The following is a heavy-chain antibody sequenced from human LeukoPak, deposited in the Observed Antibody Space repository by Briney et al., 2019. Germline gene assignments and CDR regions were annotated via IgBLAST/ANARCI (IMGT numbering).Heavy chain of an antibody. CDR1: GYTFTSYY. CDR3: ARGPGAIYDYVWGSYRSTYLPDY. V-gene: IGHV1-46*01. CDR2: INPSGGST. D-gene: IGHD3-16*02. Sequence: ASVKVSCKASGYTFTSYYMHWVRQAPGQGLEWMGIINPSGGSTSYAQKFQGRVTMTRNTSISTAYMELSSLRSEDTAVYYCARGPGAIYDYVWGSYRSTYLPDYWGQGTLVTVSS. J-gene: IGHJ4*02.